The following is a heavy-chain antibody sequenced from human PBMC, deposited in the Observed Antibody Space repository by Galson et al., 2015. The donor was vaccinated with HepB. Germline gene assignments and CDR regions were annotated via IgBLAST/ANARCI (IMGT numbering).Heavy chain of an antibody. J-gene: IGHJ4*02. Sequence: SVKVSCKASGFTFTSSAVQWVRQARGQRLEWIGWIVVGSGNTNYAQKFQERVTITRDMSTSTAYMELSSLRSEDTAVYYCAADLLRYFGLPPRGYFDYWGQGTLVTVSS. CDR2: IVVGSGNT. D-gene: IGHD3-9*01. CDR1: GFTFTSSA. V-gene: IGHV1-58*01. CDR3: AADLLRYFGLPPRGYFDY.